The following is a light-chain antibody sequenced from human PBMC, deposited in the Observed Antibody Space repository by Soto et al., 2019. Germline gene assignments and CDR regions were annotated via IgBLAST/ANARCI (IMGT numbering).Light chain of an antibody. CDR3: HQSYSTPFT. V-gene: IGKV1-39*01. CDR2: AAS. J-gene: IGKJ5*01. CDR1: QSISSY. Sequence: DIQMTQSPSSLSASVGDRVTITCRASQSISSYLNCYQHKPGKAPKLLIYAASSLHSGFPSRFSGSGSGTDFTLAIRSLQPEDFATYYCHQSYSTPFTFGQGTRLEIK.